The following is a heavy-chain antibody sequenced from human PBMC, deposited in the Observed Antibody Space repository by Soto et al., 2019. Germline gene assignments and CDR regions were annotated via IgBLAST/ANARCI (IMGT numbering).Heavy chain of an antibody. D-gene: IGHD2-2*01. CDR1: GYIFTNYA. J-gene: IGHJ5*02. Sequence: QAQLVQSGAEVKKPGASVKVFCKASGYIFTNYAISWVRQAPGQGLEWMGWMSGKSLKTEYAQKFQGRVTMTTDTSTSTAYMELRNLRSDDTAVYYCARDCPVPPATPNNWFYPWGQGTLVTVSS. V-gene: IGHV1-18*01. CDR3: ARDCPVPPATPNNWFYP. CDR2: MSGKSLKT.